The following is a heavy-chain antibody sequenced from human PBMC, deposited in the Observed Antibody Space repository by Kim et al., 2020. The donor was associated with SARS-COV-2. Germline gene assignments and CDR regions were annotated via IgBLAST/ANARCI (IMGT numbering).Heavy chain of an antibody. CDR2: IIPIFGTA. CDR1: GGTFSSYA. J-gene: IGHJ6*02. D-gene: IGHD6-13*01. V-gene: IGHV1-69*13. CDR3: ARAPIAAAHTTYYYGMDV. Sequence: SVKVSCKASGGTFSSYAISWVRQAPGQGLEWMGGIIPIFGTANYAQKFQGRVTITADESTSTAYMELSSLRSEDTAVYYCARAPIAAAHTTYYYGMDVWGQGTTVTVSS.